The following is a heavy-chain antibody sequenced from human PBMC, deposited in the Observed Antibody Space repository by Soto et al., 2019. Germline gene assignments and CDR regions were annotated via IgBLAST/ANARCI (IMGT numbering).Heavy chain of an antibody. CDR2: ISGSGGST. CDR1: GFTFSSYA. J-gene: IGHJ4*02. CDR3: AKKGTYPGIAVAGTSGYFDY. D-gene: IGHD6-19*01. Sequence: GSLRLSCAASGFTFSSYAMSWVRQAPGKGLEWVSAISGSGGSTYYADSVKGRFTISRDNSKNTLYLQMNSLRAEDTAVYYCAKKGTYPGIAVAGTSGYFDYWGQGTLVTV. V-gene: IGHV3-23*01.